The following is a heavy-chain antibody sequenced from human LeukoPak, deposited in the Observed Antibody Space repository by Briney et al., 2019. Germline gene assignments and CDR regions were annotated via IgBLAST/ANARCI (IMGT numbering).Heavy chain of an antibody. V-gene: IGHV3-53*01. CDR1: GITVSGSY. CDR2: IYSGGDT. J-gene: IGHJ4*02. Sequence: PGGSLRLSCAASGITVSGSYMTGVRQAPGKGLEWVSYIYSGGDTSYADSVKGRFTISRDNSKNTLYLQMNSLRAEDTAVYYCARAYNYVFDYWGQGTLVTVSS. D-gene: IGHD3-10*02. CDR3: ARAYNYVFDY.